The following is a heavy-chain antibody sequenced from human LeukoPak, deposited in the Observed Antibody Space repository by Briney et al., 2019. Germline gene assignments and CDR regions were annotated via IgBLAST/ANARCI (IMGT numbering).Heavy chain of an antibody. D-gene: IGHD1-26*01. CDR1: GGSFSGYY. CDR2: INHSGST. V-gene: IGHV4-34*01. J-gene: IGHJ4*02. Sequence: SETLSLTCAVYGGSFSGYYWSWIRQPPGKGLEWIGEINHSGSTNYNPSLKSRVTISVDTSKNQFSLKLSSVTAADTAVYYCARGSVWELPFDYWGQGTLVTVPS. CDR3: ARGSVWELPFDY.